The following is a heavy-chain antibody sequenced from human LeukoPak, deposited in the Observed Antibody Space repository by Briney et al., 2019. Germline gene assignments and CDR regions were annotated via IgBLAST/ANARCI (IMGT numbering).Heavy chain of an antibody. CDR2: INPSGGST. V-gene: IGHV1-46*01. Sequence: ASVKVSCKASGYIFTYYYIHWVRQAPGQGLEWMGMINPSGGSTSYVQQFQGRVTMTRDMAASTVYMELSSLRSEDMAVYYCARASGGNPDAFDIWGQGTMVTVSS. J-gene: IGHJ3*02. D-gene: IGHD4-23*01. CDR1: GYIFTYYY. CDR3: ARASGGNPDAFDI.